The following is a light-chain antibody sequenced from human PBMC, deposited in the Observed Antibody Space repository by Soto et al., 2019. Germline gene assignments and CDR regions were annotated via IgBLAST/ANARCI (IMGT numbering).Light chain of an antibody. CDR1: SSDVGGYNS. J-gene: IGLJ1*01. CDR3: SSSTSSSTYV. CDR2: SVS. Sequence: QPVLTQPASVSGSPGQSITISCTGTSSDVGGYNSVSWYQQHPDKAPKLIIYSVSYRTSAVSDRFSGSKSDKTASLTISGLRTEDEAEYYCSSSTSSSTYVFGTGTKVTVL. V-gene: IGLV2-14*03.